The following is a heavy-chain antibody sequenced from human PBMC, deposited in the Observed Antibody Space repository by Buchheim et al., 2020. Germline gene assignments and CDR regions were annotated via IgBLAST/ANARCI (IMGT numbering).Heavy chain of an antibody. CDR3: ARYGSYGDRHYHDS. Sequence: QVQLQESGPGLVTPSETLSLICTVSGGSMSGYYWSWVRQSPGKGLECLGWIYSSGATAYNPSLSSRITMSLDTSKSQFSLKLYSVTAADTAVYFCARYGSYGDRHYHDSWGQGTL. D-gene: IGHD3-16*01. CDR1: GGSMSGYY. J-gene: IGHJ4*02. CDR2: IYSSGAT. V-gene: IGHV4-59*01.